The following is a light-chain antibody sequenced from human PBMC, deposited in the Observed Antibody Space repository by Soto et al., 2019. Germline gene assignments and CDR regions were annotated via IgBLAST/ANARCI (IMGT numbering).Light chain of an antibody. J-gene: IGKJ5*01. CDR3: QQSYGTPIT. Sequence: IETTKDPSSLSSSVGDRDTITGRASQSISRYLNWYQQKPGKAPNLLIYVASSLQSEVPSRFSGSGSGTDFTLTITSLQPEEFATYYCQQSYGTPITFGQGTRLEVK. CDR1: QSISRY. CDR2: VAS. V-gene: IGKV1-39*01.